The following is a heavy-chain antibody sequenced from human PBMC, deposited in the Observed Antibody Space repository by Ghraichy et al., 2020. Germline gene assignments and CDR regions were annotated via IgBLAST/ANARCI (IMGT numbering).Heavy chain of an antibody. CDR1: GYTFTGYY. CDR2: INPNSGGT. V-gene: IGHV1-2*02. J-gene: IGHJ6*02. Sequence: ASVKVSCKASGYTFTGYYMHWVRQAPGQGLEWMGWINPNSGGTNYAQKFQGRVTMTRDTSISTAYMELSRLRSDDTAVYYCARVYDSSVLHWGYYGMDVWGQGTTVTVSS. CDR3: ARVYDSSVLHWGYYGMDV. D-gene: IGHD3-22*01.